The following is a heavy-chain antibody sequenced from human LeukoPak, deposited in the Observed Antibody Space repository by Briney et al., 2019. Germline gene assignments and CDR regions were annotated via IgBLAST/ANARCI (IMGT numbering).Heavy chain of an antibody. Sequence: SETLSLTCTVSGGSIRSSYYYWSWIRQPPGKGLEWIGYIYYSGSTNYNPSLKSRVTISVDTSKNQFSLKLSSVIAADTAMYYCARSKDGSGFAAYWGQGTQVTVSS. J-gene: IGHJ4*02. V-gene: IGHV4-61*05. D-gene: IGHD3-22*01. CDR1: GGSIRSSYYY. CDR2: IYYSGST. CDR3: ARSKDGSGFAAY.